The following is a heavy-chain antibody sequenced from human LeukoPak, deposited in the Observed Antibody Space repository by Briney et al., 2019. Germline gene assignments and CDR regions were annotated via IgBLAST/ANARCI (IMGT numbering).Heavy chain of an antibody. CDR2: IYRDGST. CDR1: GFTVSSNY. V-gene: IGHV3-53*01. CDR3: SRAGGYSYGYD. D-gene: IGHD5-18*01. Sequence: GGALRLSCAASGFTVSSNYMTWIRQAPGKGLEWVSIIYRDGSTYYADSVKGRFTISRDNSENTLYLQMNSLRTEDTAFYYGSRAGGYSYGYDRGQGTLVTVSS. J-gene: IGHJ4*02.